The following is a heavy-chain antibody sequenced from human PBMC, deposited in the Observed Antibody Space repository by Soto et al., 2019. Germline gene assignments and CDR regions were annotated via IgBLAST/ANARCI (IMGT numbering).Heavy chain of an antibody. CDR2: VVDSGAGT. CDR1: GFTFSNYA. Sequence: EVQLLESGGGLVQPGGSLRLSCAASGFTFSNYAMTWVRQAPGKGLEWVSSVVDSGAGTYYADSVRGRFTISRDNSKNTQYLQMTSLRAEDTAVYYCAKRRSSGSHYVDYWGQGALVTVSS. D-gene: IGHD6-19*01. V-gene: IGHV3-23*01. J-gene: IGHJ4*02. CDR3: AKRRSSGSHYVDY.